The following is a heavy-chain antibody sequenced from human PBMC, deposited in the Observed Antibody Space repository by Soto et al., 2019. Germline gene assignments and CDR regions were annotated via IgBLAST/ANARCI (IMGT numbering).Heavy chain of an antibody. CDR1: GGSISSYY. CDR2: IYYSGST. Sequence: SETLSLTCTVSGGSISSYYWSWIRQPPGKGLEWIGYIYYSGSTNYNPSLKSRVTISVDTSKNQFSLKLSSVTAADTAVYYCARGGGGVYTYNWFDPWGQGTQVTVSS. V-gene: IGHV4-59*01. CDR3: ARGGGGVYTYNWFDP. D-gene: IGHD2-21*01. J-gene: IGHJ5*02.